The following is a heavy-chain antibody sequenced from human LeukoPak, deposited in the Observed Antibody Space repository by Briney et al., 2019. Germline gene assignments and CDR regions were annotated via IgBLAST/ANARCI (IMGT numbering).Heavy chain of an antibody. CDR2: ISYDGSNK. Sequence: GGSLRLSCAASGFTFSSYGMHWVRQAPGKGLEWVAVISYDGSNKYYADSVKGRFTISRDNAKNSLYLQMNSLRAEDTAVYYCARGWTAADYFDYWGQGTLVTVSS. V-gene: IGHV3-30*03. J-gene: IGHJ4*02. D-gene: IGHD6-13*01. CDR1: GFTFSSYG. CDR3: ARGWTAADYFDY.